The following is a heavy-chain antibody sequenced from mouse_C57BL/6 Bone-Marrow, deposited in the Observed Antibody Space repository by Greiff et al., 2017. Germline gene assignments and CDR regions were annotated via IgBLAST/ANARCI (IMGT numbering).Heavy chain of an antibody. D-gene: IGHD2-4*01. CDR3: ARGIYYDYDGSYWYFDV. J-gene: IGHJ1*03. CDR1: GYTFTDYY. V-gene: IGHV1-19*01. CDR2: INPYNGGT. Sequence: EVQLQQSGPVLVKPGASVKMSCKASGYTFTDYYMNWVKQSHGKSLEWIGVINPYNGGTSYNQKFKGKATLTVDKSSSTAYMELTSLTSEDSAVYYCARGIYYDYDGSYWYFDVWGTGTTVTVSS.